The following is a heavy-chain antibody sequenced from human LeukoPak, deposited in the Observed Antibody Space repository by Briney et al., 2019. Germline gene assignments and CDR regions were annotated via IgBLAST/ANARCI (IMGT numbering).Heavy chain of an antibody. J-gene: IGHJ6*03. Sequence: ASVKVSCKTSGYTFTDYYIHWVRQAPGQGLEWMGWINPDSGYTNYAQKFQGRVTMTRDTSINTAYMELSRLTSDDTAVYYCATDPRTTVFGTFRYYYMDVWGEGTTIAVSS. CDR3: ATDPRTTVFGTFRYYYMDV. CDR1: GYTFTDYY. CDR2: INPDSGYT. V-gene: IGHV1-2*02. D-gene: IGHD3-3*01.